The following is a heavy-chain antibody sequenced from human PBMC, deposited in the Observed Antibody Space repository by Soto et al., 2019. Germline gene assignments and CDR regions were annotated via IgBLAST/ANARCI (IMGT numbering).Heavy chain of an antibody. V-gene: IGHV4-39*01. J-gene: IGHJ3*02. D-gene: IGHD2-15*01. CDR1: GGSISSSSYY. Sequence: SETLSLTCTVSGGSISSSSYYWGWIRQPPGKGLEWIGSIYYSGSTYYNPSLKSRVTISVGTSKNQFSLKLSSVTAADTAVYYCARHVDTAMVSRYCSGGSCYIWADAFDIWGQGTMVTVSS. CDR2: IYYSGST. CDR3: ARHVDTAMVSRYCSGGSCYIWADAFDI.